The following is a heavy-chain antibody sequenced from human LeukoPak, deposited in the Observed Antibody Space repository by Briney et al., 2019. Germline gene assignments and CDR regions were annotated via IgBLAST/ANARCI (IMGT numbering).Heavy chain of an antibody. D-gene: IGHD6-13*01. CDR3: ARDRGRSSSYSQPYYYYGMDV. V-gene: IGHV1-18*01. CDR2: ISAYNGNT. Sequence: VASVKVSCKASGYTFTSYGINWVRQAPGQGLEWMGWISAYNGNTNYAQKLQGRVTMTTDTSTSTAYMELRSLRSDDTAVYYCARDRGRSSSYSQPYYYYGMDVWGQGTTVTVSS. CDR1: GYTFTSYG. J-gene: IGHJ6*02.